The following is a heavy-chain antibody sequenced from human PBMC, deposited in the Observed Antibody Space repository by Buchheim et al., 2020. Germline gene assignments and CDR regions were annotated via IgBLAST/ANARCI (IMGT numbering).Heavy chain of an antibody. Sequence: QVQLVQSGAEVKKPGASVKVSCKASGYTFTNYLIHWVRQAPGQGLEWMGGIIPIFGTANYAQKFQGRVTITADKSTSTAYMELSSLRSEDTAVYYCARAAEDYYDSSGYVPFDPWGQGTL. D-gene: IGHD3-22*01. CDR3: ARAAEDYYDSSGYVPFDP. CDR2: IIPIFGTA. V-gene: IGHV1-69*06. J-gene: IGHJ5*02. CDR1: GYTFTNYL.